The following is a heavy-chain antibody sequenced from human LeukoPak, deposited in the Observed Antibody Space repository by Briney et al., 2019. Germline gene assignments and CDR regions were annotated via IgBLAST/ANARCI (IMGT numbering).Heavy chain of an antibody. V-gene: IGHV1-69*13. J-gene: IGHJ4*02. CDR2: IIPIFGTA. CDR3: ARSPDILTGENFDY. CDR1: GGTFSSYA. Sequence: ASVKVSCKASGGTFSSYAISWVRQAPGQGLEWMGGIIPIFGTANYAQKFQGRVTITADESTSTAYMELSSLRSEDTAVFYCARSPDILTGENFDYWGQGTLVTVSS. D-gene: IGHD3-9*01.